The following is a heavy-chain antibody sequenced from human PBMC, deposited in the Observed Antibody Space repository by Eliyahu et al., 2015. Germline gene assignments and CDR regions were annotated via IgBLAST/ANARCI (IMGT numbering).Heavy chain of an antibody. Sequence: EVQLVESGGGLVKPGGSLXLSCAASGFTFRXYXXNWVRQAPGKGLEWVSSISSSSSYIYYADSVKGRFTISRDNAKNSLYLQMNSLRAEDTAVYYCARVPHDYSNYGTPYGMDVWGQGTTVTVSS. D-gene: IGHD4-11*01. CDR1: GFTFRXYX. V-gene: IGHV3-21*01. J-gene: IGHJ6*02. CDR2: ISSSSSYI. CDR3: ARVPHDYSNYGTPYGMDV.